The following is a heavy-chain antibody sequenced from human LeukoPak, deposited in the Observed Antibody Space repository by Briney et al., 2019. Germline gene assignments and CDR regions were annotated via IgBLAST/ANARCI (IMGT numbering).Heavy chain of an antibody. V-gene: IGHV4-59*01. J-gene: IGHJ5*02. Sequence: SETLSLTCTASGDTISSYYWNCIRQSPGQELEAIGHIHFSGVINYNPSLKSRFTISLDSAKHQFSLRLISLTAADTAVYYCARRVQMSSASATSHTWFDPWGQGTLVSVSP. D-gene: IGHD3-10*01. CDR2: IHFSGVI. CDR1: GDTISSYY. CDR3: ARRVQMSSASATSHTWFDP.